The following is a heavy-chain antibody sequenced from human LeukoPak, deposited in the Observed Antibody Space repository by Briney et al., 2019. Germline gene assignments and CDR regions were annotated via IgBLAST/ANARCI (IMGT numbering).Heavy chain of an antibody. CDR3: ARSNLDGDYGNYRPFDY. V-gene: IGHV3-7*01. CDR1: GFTFDDYW. Sequence: PGGSLRLSCGASGFTFDDYWMSWVRHAPGKGLEWVANIKQDGSEKYYVDFMKGRFTISRDNAKNSLYLQMNSLRVEDTAVYYCARSNLDGDYGNYRPFDYWGQGTLVTVSS. D-gene: IGHD4-11*01. J-gene: IGHJ4*02. CDR2: IKQDGSEK.